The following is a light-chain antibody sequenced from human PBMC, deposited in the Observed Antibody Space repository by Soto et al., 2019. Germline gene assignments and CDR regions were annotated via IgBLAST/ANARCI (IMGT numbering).Light chain of an antibody. J-gene: IGKJ3*01. CDR3: QKSNSAPLT. V-gene: IGKV1-27*01. CDR2: AAS. Sequence: DIQMTQSPSSLSASVGDRVTITCRASQGISNYLAWYQQKPGKVPKLLIYAASTFQSGVPSRFSGSGSGTDFTLTISRLQPEDVATYYCQKSNSAPLTFGPGTKVDI. CDR1: QGISNY.